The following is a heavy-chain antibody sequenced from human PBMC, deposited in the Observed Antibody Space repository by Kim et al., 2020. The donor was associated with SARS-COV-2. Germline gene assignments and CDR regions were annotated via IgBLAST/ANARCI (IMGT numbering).Heavy chain of an antibody. D-gene: IGHD3-10*01. Sequence: ESVRSRFTIPRDSAMTSLYLQMNSLRAEDAAMYYCAKSYGSANYYTDYWGQGTLVTVSS. J-gene: IGHJ4*02. CDR3: AKSYGSANYYTDY. V-gene: IGHV3-11*04.